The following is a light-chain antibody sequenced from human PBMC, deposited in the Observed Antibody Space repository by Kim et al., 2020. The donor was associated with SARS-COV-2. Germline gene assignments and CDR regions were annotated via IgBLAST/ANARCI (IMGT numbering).Light chain of an antibody. CDR3: NSGNSNDNVV. Sequence: ALGQEVRITCQGDSLRSDYATWNQRKPGKALIPVTYGKNKRRAGLQDRLAGSSSGKTALLTITGSHADDEADYYCNSGNSNDNVVFGGGT. CDR2: GKN. J-gene: IGLJ2*01. V-gene: IGLV3-19*01. CDR1: SLRSDY.